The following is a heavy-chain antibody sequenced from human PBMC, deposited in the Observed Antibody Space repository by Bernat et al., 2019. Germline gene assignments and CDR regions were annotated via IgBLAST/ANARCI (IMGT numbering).Heavy chain of an antibody. J-gene: IGHJ6*02. CDR1: GGSISSSNW. CDR2: IYHSGST. V-gene: IGHV4-4*02. Sequence: QVQLQESGPGLVKPSGTLSLTCAVSGGSISSSNWWSWVRQPPGKGLEWIGEIYHSGSTNYNPSLKSRVTISVDKSKNQFSLKLSSVTAADTAMYYCARDMGDTAMDTKYYGMDVWGQGTTVTVSS. D-gene: IGHD5-18*01. CDR3: ARDMGDTAMDTKYYGMDV.